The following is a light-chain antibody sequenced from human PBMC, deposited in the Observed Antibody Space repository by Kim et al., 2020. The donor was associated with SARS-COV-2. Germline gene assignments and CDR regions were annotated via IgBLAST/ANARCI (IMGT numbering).Light chain of an antibody. CDR3: MQARQTPRT. Sequence: PASLSCRSSQSLLYSDGYNYLDWYLQKPGQSPQVLIYLGSNRAPGVPDRFSGSGSGTDFTLKISRVEAEDVGVYYCMQARQTPRTSGQGTKVDIK. CDR1: QSLLYSDGYNY. V-gene: IGKV2-28*01. J-gene: IGKJ1*01. CDR2: LGS.